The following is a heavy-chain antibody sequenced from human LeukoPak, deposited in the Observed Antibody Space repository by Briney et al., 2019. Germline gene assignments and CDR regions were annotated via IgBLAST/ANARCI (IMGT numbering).Heavy chain of an antibody. CDR2: IYTDGNT. CDR3: AKAESGWETDGFDI. V-gene: IGHV3-53*05. Sequence: GGSLRLSCAASGFTVSSNYMSWVRRAPGKGLEWVSIIYTDGNTYNADSVKGRFTISRDNSKNTLYLQMNSLRAEDTAVYYCAKAESGWETDGFDIWGQGTMVTVSS. J-gene: IGHJ3*02. CDR1: GFTVSSNY. D-gene: IGHD6-19*01.